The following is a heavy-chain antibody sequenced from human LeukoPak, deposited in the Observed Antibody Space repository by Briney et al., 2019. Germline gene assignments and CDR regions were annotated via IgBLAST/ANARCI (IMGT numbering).Heavy chain of an antibody. J-gene: IGHJ6*03. Sequence: GGSLRLSCAASGFTFSSYAMSWVRQAPGKGLEWVSAISGSGGSTYYADSVKGRFTISRDNSKNTLYLQMNSLRAEDTAVYYCAKMGRVPGGQGYYYYLDLRGKGTTVTVSS. CDR1: GFTFSSYA. CDR2: ISGSGGST. V-gene: IGHV3-23*01. D-gene: IGHD2-2*01. CDR3: AKMGRVPGGQGYYYYLDL.